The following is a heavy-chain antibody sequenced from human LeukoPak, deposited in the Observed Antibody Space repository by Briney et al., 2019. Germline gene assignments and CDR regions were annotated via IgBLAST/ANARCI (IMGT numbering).Heavy chain of an antibody. CDR1: GYIFTSYW. D-gene: IGHD2-15*01. V-gene: IGHV5-51*01. Sequence: GESLKISCKGSGYIFTSYWIGWVRQMPGKGLEWMGIIYPGDSDTRYSPSFQGQVTISADKSISTAYLQWSSLKASDTAMYYCAICSGGSCYSTPFDYWGQGTLVTVSS. CDR3: AICSGGSCYSTPFDY. CDR2: IYPGDSDT. J-gene: IGHJ4*02.